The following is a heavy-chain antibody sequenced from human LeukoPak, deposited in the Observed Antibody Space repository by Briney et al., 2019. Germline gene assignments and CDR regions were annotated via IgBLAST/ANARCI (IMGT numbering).Heavy chain of an antibody. CDR2: LSGNGAKT. V-gene: IGHV3-23*01. CDR3: AKDRGWGLDY. J-gene: IGHJ4*02. CDR1: GFTFSSYV. D-gene: IGHD7-27*01. Sequence: GGSLRLSCVASGFTFSSYVMSWVRQAPGKGLEWVSALSGNGAKTYYADSVKGRFTISRDNSENTLYLQMNSLRAEDTAVYYCAKDRGWGLDYWGQGTLLTVSS.